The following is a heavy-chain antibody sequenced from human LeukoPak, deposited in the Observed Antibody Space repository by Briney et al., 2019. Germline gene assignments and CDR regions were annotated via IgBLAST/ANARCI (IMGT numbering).Heavy chain of an antibody. J-gene: IGHJ4*02. Sequence: GGSLRLSCATSGFTFSSYWMSWVRQAPGKGLEWVANIKQDGSEKYYVDSVKGRFTISRDNAKNSLYLQMNSLRAEDTAVYYCARDSAAVAGSLDYWGQGTLVTVSS. CDR3: ARDSAAVAGSLDY. V-gene: IGHV3-7*04. CDR1: GFTFSSYW. D-gene: IGHD6-19*01. CDR2: IKQDGSEK.